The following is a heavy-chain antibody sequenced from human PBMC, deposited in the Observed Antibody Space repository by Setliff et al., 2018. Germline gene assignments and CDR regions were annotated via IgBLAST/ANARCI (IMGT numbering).Heavy chain of an antibody. J-gene: IGHJ4*02. CDR2: IFYNGMA. CDR1: GASIRNNYY. Sequence: PSETLSLTCAVSGASIRNNYYWGWIRQSPGTGLEWIGSIFYNGMAYYNPSLKSRVTMSVDTSKNQFSLKLSSVTAADTAVYYCARAAFFGVVVIMDYFDYWGQGTLVTVSS. CDR3: ARAAFFGVVVIMDYFDY. V-gene: IGHV4-39*07. D-gene: IGHD3-22*01.